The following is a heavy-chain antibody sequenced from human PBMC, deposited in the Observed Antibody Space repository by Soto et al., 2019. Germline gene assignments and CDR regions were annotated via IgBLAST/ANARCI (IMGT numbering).Heavy chain of an antibody. CDR1: GYTFTSYG. D-gene: IGHD6-19*01. J-gene: IGHJ6*02. CDR2: ISAYNGNT. Sequence: QVQLVQSGAEVKKPGASVKVSCKASGYTFTSYGISWVRQAPGQGLEWMGWISAYNGNTNYAQKLQGRVTMTTDTSTSTAYMELRSLRSDDTAVYYRARADVAVAGTAVYYYYGMDVWGQGTTVTVSS. CDR3: ARADVAVAGTAVYYYYGMDV. V-gene: IGHV1-18*04.